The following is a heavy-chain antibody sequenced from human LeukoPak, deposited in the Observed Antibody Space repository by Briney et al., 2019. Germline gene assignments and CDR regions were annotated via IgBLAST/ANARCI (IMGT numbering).Heavy chain of an antibody. CDR1: GFTFSSYY. V-gene: IGHV3-74*03. CDR3: VRDRGDYTTVVAAATLDY. Sequence: GGSLRLSCAASGFTFSSYYMHWVRQDPGKGRVWVSRINPDASDTKYADSVKGRFTISRDNAKSTLYLQMSRLRAEDTAMYFCVRDRGDYTTVVAAATLDYRGGGTLVTVSS. D-gene: IGHD2-15*01. J-gene: IGHJ4*02. CDR2: INPDASDT.